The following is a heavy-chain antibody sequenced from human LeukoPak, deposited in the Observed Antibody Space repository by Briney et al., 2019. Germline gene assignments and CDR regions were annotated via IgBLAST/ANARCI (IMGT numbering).Heavy chain of an antibody. J-gene: IGHJ4*02. V-gene: IGHV1-8*01. CDR2: MNPNSGNT. CDR1: GYTFTSYD. Sequence: GASVKVSCKASGYTFTSYDIHWVRQATGQGLEWMGWMNPNSGNTGYAQKFQGRVTMTRNTSISTAYMELSSLRSEDTAVYYCARGLLHYCSGGSCPVDYWGQGTLVTVSS. D-gene: IGHD2-15*01. CDR3: ARGLLHYCSGGSCPVDY.